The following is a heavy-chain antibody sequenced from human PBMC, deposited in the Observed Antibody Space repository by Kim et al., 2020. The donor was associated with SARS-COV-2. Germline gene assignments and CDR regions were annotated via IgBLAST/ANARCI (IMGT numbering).Heavy chain of an antibody. CDR3: ARQQKYSYGNYYYYYGMDV. CDR2: MNPNSGNT. D-gene: IGHD5-18*01. Sequence: ASVKVSCKASGYTFTSYDINWVRQATGQGLEWMGWMNPNSGNTGYAQKFQGRVTMTRNTSISTAYMELSSLRSEDTAVYYCARQQKYSYGNYYYYYGMDVWGQGTTVTVSS. V-gene: IGHV1-8*01. J-gene: IGHJ6*02. CDR1: GYTFTSYD.